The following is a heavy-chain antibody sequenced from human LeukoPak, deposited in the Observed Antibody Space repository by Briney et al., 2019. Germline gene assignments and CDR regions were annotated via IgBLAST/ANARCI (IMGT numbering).Heavy chain of an antibody. V-gene: IGHV3-23*01. CDR2: ISGSGGTT. D-gene: IGHD5-18*01. CDR1: GGSISSYY. Sequence: ETLSLTCTVSGGSISSYYWSWIRQPPGKGLEWVSAISGSGGTTLYADSVKGRFTISRDNSKNTLYLQMNSLRAEDTAVYYCAKGMGHSYGSLDYWGQGTLVTVSS. CDR3: AKGMGHSYGSLDY. J-gene: IGHJ4*02.